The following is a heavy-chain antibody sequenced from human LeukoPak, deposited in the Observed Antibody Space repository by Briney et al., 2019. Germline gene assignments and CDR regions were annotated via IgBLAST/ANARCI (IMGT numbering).Heavy chain of an antibody. CDR3: ARGKMATIRYFDY. CDR1: GGSFSGYY. Sequence: SETLSLTCAVYGGSFSGYYWSWIRQPPGKGLEWIGEINHSGSTNYNPSLKSRVTISVDTSKNQFSLKLSSVTAADTAVYYCARGKMATIRYFDYWGRGTLVTVSS. V-gene: IGHV4-34*01. J-gene: IGHJ4*02. D-gene: IGHD5-24*01. CDR2: INHSGST.